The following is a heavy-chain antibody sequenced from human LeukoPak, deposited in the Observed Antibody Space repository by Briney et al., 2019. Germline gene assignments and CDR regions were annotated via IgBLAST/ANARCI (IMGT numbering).Heavy chain of an antibody. CDR2: ISYDGSNK. D-gene: IGHD6-13*01. Sequence: GRSLRLSCAASGFTFSSYGMHWVRQAPGKGLEWVAVISYDGSNKYYADSVKGRFTISRDNSKNTLYLQMNSPRAEDTAVYYCAKETIAATGFDYWGQGTLVTVSS. V-gene: IGHV3-30*18. J-gene: IGHJ4*02. CDR3: AKETIAATGFDY. CDR1: GFTFSSYG.